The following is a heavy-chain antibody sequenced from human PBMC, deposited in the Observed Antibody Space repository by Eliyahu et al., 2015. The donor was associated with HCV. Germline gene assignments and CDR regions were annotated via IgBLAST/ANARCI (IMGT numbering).Heavy chain of an antibody. CDR2: ISGSSSTI. Sequence: EEQLVESGGGLVQPGGSLRLSCAASGFTFSSSSMNWVRQAAGKGLGWLSYISGSSSTIYYADSVKGRFTISRDNAKNSLYLQMNSLRDEDTAVYYCAREYSGLYYYYYYAMDVWGQGTTVTVSS. V-gene: IGHV3-48*02. D-gene: IGHD1-26*01. J-gene: IGHJ6*02. CDR1: GFTFSSSS. CDR3: AREYSGLYYYYYYAMDV.